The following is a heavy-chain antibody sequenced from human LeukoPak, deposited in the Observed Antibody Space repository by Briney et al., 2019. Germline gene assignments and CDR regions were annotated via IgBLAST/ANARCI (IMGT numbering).Heavy chain of an antibody. J-gene: IGHJ4*02. CDR1: GFTVRTNC. CDR3: ARVDTVMAYYFDL. V-gene: IGHV3-53*04. CDR2: LYRGGTT. Sequence: PGGSLRLSCAASGFTVRTNCISWVRQTPGKGLEWVANLYRGGTTYYEDSVMGRFTISRHNSRNTLYLQINSLRAEDTAVYYRARVDTVMAYYFDLWGQGTLVTVSS. D-gene: IGHD5-18*01.